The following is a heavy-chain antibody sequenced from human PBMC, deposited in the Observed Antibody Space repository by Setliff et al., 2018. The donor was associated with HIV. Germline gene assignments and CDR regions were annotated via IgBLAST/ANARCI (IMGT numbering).Heavy chain of an antibody. J-gene: IGHJ6*03. CDR1: GASIGRRSDC. CDR3: ARHSDSSSWPPGGYYHYMDV. CDR2: FYYSWNT. V-gene: IGHV4-39*01. D-gene: IGHD6-13*01. Sequence: LSLTCTVSGASIGRRSDCWGWIRQPPGKGLEWIGSFYYSWNTYYNPSLKSRVTLSVDMSRNQFSLRLTSVTAADTGVYYCARHSDSSSWPPGGYYHYMDVWGKGTTVTVSS.